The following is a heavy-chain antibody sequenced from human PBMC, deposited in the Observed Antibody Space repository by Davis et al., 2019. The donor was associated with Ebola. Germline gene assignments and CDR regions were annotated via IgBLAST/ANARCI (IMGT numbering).Heavy chain of an antibody. V-gene: IGHV3-7*01. Sequence: GESLKISCAASGLIFSNYVMTWVRQAPGKGPEWVANINRDGTAEYYVDSVKGRFTVSRDNGKNSLFLQMNSLRAEDTAVYYCSRVGAGTSYYWVYWGQGTLVTVSS. J-gene: IGHJ4*02. CDR2: INRDGTAE. D-gene: IGHD2-2*01. CDR3: SRVGAGTSYYWVY. CDR1: GLIFSNYV.